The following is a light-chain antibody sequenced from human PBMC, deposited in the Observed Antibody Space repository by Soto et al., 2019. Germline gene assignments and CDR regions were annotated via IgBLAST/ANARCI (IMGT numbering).Light chain of an antibody. CDR3: QSYDRPNVI. CDR1: RGSVASNY. V-gene: IGLV6-57*03. Sequence: NFMLTQPNSVSESPGKTITISCARDRGSVASNYVQWFQQRPGSAPTTLIYRDDQRPSGVPDRCSASVDSSSNSASLTISRLKTEDEAVYYCQSYDRPNVIFGGGTKVTVL. J-gene: IGLJ2*01. CDR2: RDD.